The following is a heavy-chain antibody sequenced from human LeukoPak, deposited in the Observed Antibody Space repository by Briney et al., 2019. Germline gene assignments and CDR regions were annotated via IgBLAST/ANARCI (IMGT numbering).Heavy chain of an antibody. J-gene: IGHJ4*02. CDR3: AKALKNTRWLQLFFDY. CDR2: ISGGSSYI. CDR1: GFSFSSYS. D-gene: IGHD5-24*01. V-gene: IGHV3-21*01. Sequence: GGSLRLSCAASGFSFSSYSVNWVRQAPGKGLEWVSSISGGSSYIYYADSVKGRFTISRDNAKNSLFLQMNSLRAEDTAVYYCAKALKNTRWLQLFFDYWGQGTLVTVSS.